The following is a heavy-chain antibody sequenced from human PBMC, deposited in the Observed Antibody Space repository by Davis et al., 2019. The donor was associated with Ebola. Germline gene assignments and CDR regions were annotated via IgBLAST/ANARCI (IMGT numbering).Heavy chain of an antibody. V-gene: IGHV1-69*13. CDR2: IMPMFGRT. CDR1: GGNFGTFA. J-gene: IGHJ6*02. CDR3: AASYDYGVLYYGMDV. D-gene: IGHD4-17*01. Sequence: AASVKVSCKASGGNFGTFALSWVRQAPGQGLEWMGGIMPMFGRTNYAQKFKGRVTLTADESTSTAYMELSSLGFEDTAVYYCAASYDYGVLYYGMDVWGQGTTVTVSS.